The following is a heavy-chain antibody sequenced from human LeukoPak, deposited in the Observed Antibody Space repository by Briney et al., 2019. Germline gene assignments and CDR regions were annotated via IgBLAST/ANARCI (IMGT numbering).Heavy chain of an antibody. J-gene: IGHJ5*02. D-gene: IGHD6-13*01. CDR2: IYYSGST. Sequence: SETLSLTCTVSGGSISSSSYYWGWIRQPPGKGLEWIGSIYYSGSTYYNPSLKSRVTISVDTSKNQFSLKLSSVTAADTAVYYCARPWYSSSWSNWFDPWGQGTLVTVSS. V-gene: IGHV4-39*07. CDR1: GGSISSSSYY. CDR3: ARPWYSSSWSNWFDP.